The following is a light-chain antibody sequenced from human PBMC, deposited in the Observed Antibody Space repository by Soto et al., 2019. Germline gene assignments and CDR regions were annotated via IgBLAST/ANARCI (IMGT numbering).Light chain of an antibody. CDR2: GAS. CDR3: QQRRSWPPTIT. Sequence: EIVLTQSPATLSVSLGDSATLSCRASQSVSLSLAWYQMRPGQPPRLLIYGASTRATDIPARFSGSGSGTDFTLTISSLEPEDFAVYYCQQRRSWPPTITFGQGTRLEIK. V-gene: IGKV3-15*01. CDR1: QSVSLS. J-gene: IGKJ5*01.